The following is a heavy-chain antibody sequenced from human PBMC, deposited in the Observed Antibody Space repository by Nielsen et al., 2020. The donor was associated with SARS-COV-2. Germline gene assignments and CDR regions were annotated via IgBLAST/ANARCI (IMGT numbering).Heavy chain of an antibody. CDR1: GYTFTSYD. D-gene: IGHD6-19*01. CDR2: INPNSGGT. Sequence: ASVKVSCKASGYTFTSYDINWVRQAPGQGLEWMGWINPNSGGTNYAQKFQGRVTMTRDTSISTAYMELSRLRSDDTAVYYCAREPGIAVAAKYYGMDVWGQGTTVTVSS. CDR3: AREPGIAVAAKYYGMDV. J-gene: IGHJ6*02. V-gene: IGHV1-2*02.